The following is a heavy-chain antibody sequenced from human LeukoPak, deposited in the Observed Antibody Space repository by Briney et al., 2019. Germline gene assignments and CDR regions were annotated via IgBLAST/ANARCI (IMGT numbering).Heavy chain of an antibody. CDR2: ISSSGSGGNT. J-gene: IGHJ4*02. V-gene: IGHV3-23*01. D-gene: IGHD3-9*01. CDR3: AKDPTSVGGHFDWLLGH. Sequence: GGSLRLSCAASGVTLSSYAMSWARQAPGKGLEWVSGISSSGSGGNTYYADSVKGRFTISRDNSENTLYLQMNSLRAEDTAIYYCAKDPTSVGGHFDWLLGHWGQGTLVTVSS. CDR1: GVTLSSYA.